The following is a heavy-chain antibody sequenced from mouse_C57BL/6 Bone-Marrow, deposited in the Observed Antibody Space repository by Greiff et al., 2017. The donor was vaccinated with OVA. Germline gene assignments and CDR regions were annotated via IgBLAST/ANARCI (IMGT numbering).Heavy chain of an antibody. CDR1: GFSLTSYA. D-gene: IGHD2-1*01. Sequence: VKLVESGPGLVAPSQSLSITCPVSGFSLTSYAISWVRQPPGKGLEWLGVIWTGGGTNYNSALKSRLSISKDNSKSQVFLKMNSLQTDDTARYYCASDLPNAMDYWGQGTSVTVSS. CDR3: ASDLPNAMDY. CDR2: IWTGGGT. V-gene: IGHV2-9-1*01. J-gene: IGHJ4*01.